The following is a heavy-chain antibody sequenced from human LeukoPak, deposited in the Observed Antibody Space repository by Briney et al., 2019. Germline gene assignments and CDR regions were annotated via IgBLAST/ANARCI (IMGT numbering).Heavy chain of an antibody. Sequence: GGSLRLSCRASGFSFTTYSMSWVRQAPGKGLEWVGRIKSKTDGGTTDYAAPVKGRFTISRDNSKNTLYLQMNSLKTEDTAVYYCTTEPTYYYDSSGYSEFDYWGQGTLVTASS. CDR1: GFSFTTYS. CDR3: TTEPTYYYDSSGYSEFDY. V-gene: IGHV3-15*01. D-gene: IGHD3-22*01. J-gene: IGHJ4*02. CDR2: IKSKTDGGTT.